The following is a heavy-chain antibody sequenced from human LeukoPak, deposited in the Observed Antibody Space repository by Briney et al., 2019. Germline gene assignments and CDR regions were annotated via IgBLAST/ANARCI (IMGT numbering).Heavy chain of an antibody. CDR1: GFTFSIYG. V-gene: IGHV3-33*08. CDR2: IWEDGTNI. J-gene: IGHJ4*02. D-gene: IGHD6-19*01. Sequence: GTSLRLSSAASGFTFSIYGMHWVRQAPGKGLEWVAAIWEDGTNIHYADSVKGRFTISRDNSKNTLYLQMNSLRDEDTAVYYCARVGYNSGWYEYWGQGTLVTVSS. CDR3: ARVGYNSGWYEY.